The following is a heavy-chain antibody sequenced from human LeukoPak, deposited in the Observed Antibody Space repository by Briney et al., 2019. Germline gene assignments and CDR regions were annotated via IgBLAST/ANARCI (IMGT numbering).Heavy chain of an antibody. Sequence: ASVKVSCKASGYTFTGYYMHWVRQAPGQGLEWMGWINPNSGGTNYAQKFQGRVAMTRDTSISTAYMELSRLRSDDTAVYYCARVCDFCPFDYWAQGTLVTVSS. V-gene: IGHV1-2*02. CDR2: INPNSGGT. D-gene: IGHD3-3*01. J-gene: IGHJ4*02. CDR3: ARVCDFCPFDY. CDR1: GYTFTGYY.